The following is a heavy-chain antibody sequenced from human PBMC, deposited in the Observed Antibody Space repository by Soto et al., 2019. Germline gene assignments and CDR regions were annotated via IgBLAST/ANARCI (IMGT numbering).Heavy chain of an antibody. Sequence: QVTLKESGPVLVKPTETLTLTCTVSGFSLSNARMGVSWIRQPPGKALEWLAHIFSNDEKSYSPSLKSRLTIYKATSKSRVVLTMTIMDPVDTATYYCARTPKRGTNQGNWFDPWGQGTLVTVSS. CDR2: IFSNDEK. J-gene: IGHJ5*02. CDR3: ARTPKRGTNQGNWFDP. D-gene: IGHD1-1*01. CDR1: GFSLSNARMG. V-gene: IGHV2-26*01.